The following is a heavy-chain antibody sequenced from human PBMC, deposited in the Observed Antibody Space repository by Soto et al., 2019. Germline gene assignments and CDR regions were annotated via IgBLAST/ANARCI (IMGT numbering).Heavy chain of an antibody. D-gene: IGHD3-22*01. CDR2: ISYDGSNK. J-gene: IGHJ4*02. V-gene: IGHV3-30-3*01. CDR1: GFTFSSYA. Sequence: QVQLVESGGGVGQPGRSLRLSCAASGFTFSSYAMHWVRQAPGKGLEWVAVISYDGSNKYYADSVKGRFTISRDNSNNTLYLQMNSLRADDTAVYYCAREGFYNSSGYYDYWGQRTLVTVSS. CDR3: AREGFYNSSGYYDY.